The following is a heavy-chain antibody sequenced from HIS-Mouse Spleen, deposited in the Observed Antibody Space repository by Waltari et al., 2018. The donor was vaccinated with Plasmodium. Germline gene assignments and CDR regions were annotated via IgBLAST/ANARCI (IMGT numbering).Heavy chain of an antibody. Sequence: GSLRLSCAASGLTFSSYWMSWVRQAPGKGLEWVANIKQDGSEKYYVDSVKGRFTISRDNAKNSLYLQMNSLRAEDTAVYYCASSWYWYFDLWGRGTLVTVSS. CDR1: GLTFSSYW. D-gene: IGHD6-13*01. CDR2: IKQDGSEK. J-gene: IGHJ2*01. V-gene: IGHV3-7*01. CDR3: ASSWYWYFDL.